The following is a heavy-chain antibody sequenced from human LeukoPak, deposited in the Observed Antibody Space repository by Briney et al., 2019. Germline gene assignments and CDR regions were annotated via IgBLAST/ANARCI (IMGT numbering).Heavy chain of an antibody. CDR2: IYYSGSA. CDR1: GGSISSGGYY. CDR3: ARVGERRQCYYDSSGYRPFDI. D-gene: IGHD3-22*01. J-gene: IGHJ3*02. V-gene: IGHV4-61*08. Sequence: SETLSLTCTVSGGSISSGGYYWSWIRQHPGKGLEWIGYIYYSGSANYNPSLKSRVTISVDTSKNQFSLKLSSVTAADTAVYYCARVGERRQCYYDSSGYRPFDIWGQGTMVTVSS.